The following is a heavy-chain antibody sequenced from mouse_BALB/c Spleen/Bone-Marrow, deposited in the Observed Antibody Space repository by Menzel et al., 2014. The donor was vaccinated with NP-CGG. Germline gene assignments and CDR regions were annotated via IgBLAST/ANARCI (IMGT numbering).Heavy chain of an antibody. D-gene: IGHD2-5*01. J-gene: IGHJ2*01. Sequence: VQLQQSGVELAKPGASVKLSCTAFGLNIKDTYMHRVKQRPEQGLEWIGRIDPANGNTKYDPKFQGKATITADTSSNTAYLQLSSLTSEDTAVYCCALLYSNYDYWGQGTTLTISS. V-gene: IGHV14-3*02. CDR3: ALLYSNYDY. CDR2: IDPANGNT. CDR1: GLNIKDTY.